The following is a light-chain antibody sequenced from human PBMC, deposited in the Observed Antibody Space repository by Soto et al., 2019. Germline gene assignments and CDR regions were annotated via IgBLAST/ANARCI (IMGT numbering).Light chain of an antibody. CDR2: GAF. CDR1: QDVSTK. CDR3: QQYNNWPRT. J-gene: IGKJ1*01. Sequence: EVVMTQSPVTLSVSPGESATLSCRASQDVSTKLAWYQQQPGQAPRLLIYGAFFRATGIPAKFTGSGSGTECTLTITSLQSEDFAVYYCQQYNNWPRTFGLGTEVEMK. V-gene: IGKV3-15*01.